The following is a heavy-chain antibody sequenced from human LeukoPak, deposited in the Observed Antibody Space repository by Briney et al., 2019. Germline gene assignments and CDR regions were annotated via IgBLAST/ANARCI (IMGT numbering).Heavy chain of an antibody. CDR1: GGTFSSYA. CDR3: ARSGGFDI. D-gene: IGHD6-25*01. J-gene: IGHJ3*02. Sequence: ASVKVSCKASGGTFSSYAISWVRQAPGQRLEWMGWIDTGNGNTEYSRKFQGRVTITRDTSASTVYMELSSLRSEDTAVYYCARSGGFDIWGQGTMVTVSS. V-gene: IGHV1-3*04. CDR2: IDTGNGNT.